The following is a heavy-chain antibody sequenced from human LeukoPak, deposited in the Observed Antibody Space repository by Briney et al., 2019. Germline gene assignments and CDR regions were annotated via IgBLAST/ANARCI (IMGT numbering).Heavy chain of an antibody. Sequence: GGSLRLSCAASGFTFSSYSMNWVRQAPGKGLEWVSSISSSSSYIYYADSVKGRFTISRDNAKNSLYLQMNSLRAEDTAVYYCARDSFERITNFGVVKNHAFDIWGQGTMVTVSS. CDR2: ISSSSSYI. J-gene: IGHJ3*02. D-gene: IGHD3-3*01. V-gene: IGHV3-21*01. CDR3: ARDSFERITNFGVVKNHAFDI. CDR1: GFTFSSYS.